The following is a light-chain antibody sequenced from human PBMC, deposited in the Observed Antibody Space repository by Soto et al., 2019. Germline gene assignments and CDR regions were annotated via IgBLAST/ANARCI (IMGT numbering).Light chain of an antibody. J-gene: IGKJ2*02. Sequence: ETVMTQYPATLSVSPGERATLSCRASQSVSSNLAWYQQKPGQAPRLLIYDASTRATGIPARFSGSGSGTEFTLTISSLQSEDFAVYYCQQYNNWPPCTFGQGTKLEIK. CDR2: DAS. CDR3: QQYNNWPPCT. V-gene: IGKV3-15*01. CDR1: QSVSSN.